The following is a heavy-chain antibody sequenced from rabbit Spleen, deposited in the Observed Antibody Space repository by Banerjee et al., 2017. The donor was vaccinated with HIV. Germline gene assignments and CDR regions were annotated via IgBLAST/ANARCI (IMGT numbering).Heavy chain of an antibody. CDR2: IYTGDGDT. Sequence: QEQLEESGGGLVKPEGSLTLTCKASGVSFSDKDVMCWVRQAPGKGLEWIGCIYTGDGDTYYASWAKGRFTISKTSSTTVTLQMSSLTAADTATYFCVRNYVNAFDPWGPGTLVTVS. CDR3: VRNYVNAFDP. V-gene: IGHV1S45*01. J-gene: IGHJ2*01. CDR1: GVSFSDKDV. D-gene: IGHD1-1*01.